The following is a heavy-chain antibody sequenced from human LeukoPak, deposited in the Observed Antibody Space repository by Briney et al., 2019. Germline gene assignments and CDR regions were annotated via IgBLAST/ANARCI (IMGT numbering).Heavy chain of an antibody. CDR3: ARIPDYYDSSGYFRN. D-gene: IGHD3-22*01. CDR2: IYSGGST. V-gene: IGHV3-53*01. J-gene: IGHJ4*02. CDR1: GFIINDYS. Sequence: PGRSLRLSCAVSGFIINDYSMSWIRQAPGKGLEWVSVIYSGGSTYYADSVKGRFTISRDNSKNTLYLQMNSLRAEDTAVYYCARIPDYYDSSGYFRNWGQGTLVTVSS.